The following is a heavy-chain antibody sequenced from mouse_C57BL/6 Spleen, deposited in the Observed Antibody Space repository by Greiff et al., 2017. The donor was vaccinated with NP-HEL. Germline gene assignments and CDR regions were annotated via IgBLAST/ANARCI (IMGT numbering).Heavy chain of an antibody. J-gene: IGHJ3*01. V-gene: IGHV5-16*01. Sequence: EVMLVESEGGLVQPGSSMKLSCTASGFTFSDYYMAWVRQVPEKGLEWVANINYDGSSTYYLDSLKSRFIISRDNAKNILYLQMSSLKSEDTATYYCAREKGAWFAYWGQGTLVTVSA. CDR2: INYDGSST. CDR3: AREKGAWFAY. CDR1: GFTFSDYY.